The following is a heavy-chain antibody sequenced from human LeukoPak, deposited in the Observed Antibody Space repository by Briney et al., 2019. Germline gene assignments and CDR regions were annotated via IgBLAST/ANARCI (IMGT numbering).Heavy chain of an antibody. CDR3: ARDWRDSSGKFPNDVFDI. CDR1: GFTFSSFG. D-gene: IGHD3-22*01. V-gene: IGHV3-23*01. Sequence: GGTLRLSCAASGFTFSSFGMSWVRQAPGKGLEWVSAISGSGVSTYYADSVKGRFTISRDNAKNSLYLQMNSLRAEDTAVYYCARDWRDSSGKFPNDVFDIWGQGTMVTVSS. CDR2: ISGSGVST. J-gene: IGHJ3*02.